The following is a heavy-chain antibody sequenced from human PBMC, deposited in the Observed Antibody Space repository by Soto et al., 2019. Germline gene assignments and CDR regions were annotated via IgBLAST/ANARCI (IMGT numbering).Heavy chain of an antibody. Sequence: QVQLVQSGAEVKKPGSSVKVSCKASGGTFSSYIINWVRQAPGQGLEWMGRINPIPGVGNYAQKFQGRVTVTADKSTSTAYMELSSLRSEDTAVYYWAREHSGYEHDAFDIWGQGTMVTVSS. V-gene: IGHV1-69*08. CDR2: INPIPGVG. D-gene: IGHD5-12*01. CDR3: AREHSGYEHDAFDI. CDR1: GGTFSSYI. J-gene: IGHJ3*02.